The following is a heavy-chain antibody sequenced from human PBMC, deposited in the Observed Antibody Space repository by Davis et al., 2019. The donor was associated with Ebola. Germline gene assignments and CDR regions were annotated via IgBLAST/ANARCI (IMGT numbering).Heavy chain of an antibody. CDR1: GVSITTYF. CDR3: ARDTRPCGGDCYDDTFDM. CDR2: IHHGGSA. V-gene: IGHV4-59*12. J-gene: IGHJ3*02. D-gene: IGHD2-21*01. Sequence: PSETLSLTCTVSGVSITTYFWSWIRQPPGKGLKWVGYIHHGGSANSNPSLKSRVTFSIDTSKSQVSLKLTSVTASDTAVYYCARDTRPCGGDCYDDTFDMWGQGTMVIVSS.